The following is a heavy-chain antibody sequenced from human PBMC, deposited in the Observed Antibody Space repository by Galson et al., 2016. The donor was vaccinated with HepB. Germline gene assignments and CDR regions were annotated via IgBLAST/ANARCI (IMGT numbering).Heavy chain of an antibody. D-gene: IGHD5-24*01. CDR3: ARVTGYSFDN. J-gene: IGHJ4*02. CDR1: GFTFSRYT. Sequence: SLRLSCAASGFTFSRYTMNWVRQTPGKGLEWVSSITSGSDYIYEAHSVKGRFTIFRDDAKNSLYLQMNSLRAEDTAVYFCARVTGYSFDNWGQGTLVTVSS. V-gene: IGHV3-21*01. CDR2: ITSGSDYI.